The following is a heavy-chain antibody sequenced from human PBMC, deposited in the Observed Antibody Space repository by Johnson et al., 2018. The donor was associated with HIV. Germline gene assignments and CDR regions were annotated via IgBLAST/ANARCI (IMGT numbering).Heavy chain of an antibody. J-gene: IGHJ3*02. Sequence: QVQLVESGGGVVQPGRSLRLSCAASGFIFSSYGIHWVRQAPGKGLQWVGIISSDGSIKYYADSVKGRFTISRDNSRNTLYLQMNSLRTEDTAVYYCAKVRCGGDCLDAFDIWGQGTMVTVSS. D-gene: IGHD2-21*02. CDR3: AKVRCGGDCLDAFDI. CDR2: ISSDGSIK. V-gene: IGHV3-30*18. CDR1: GFIFSSYG.